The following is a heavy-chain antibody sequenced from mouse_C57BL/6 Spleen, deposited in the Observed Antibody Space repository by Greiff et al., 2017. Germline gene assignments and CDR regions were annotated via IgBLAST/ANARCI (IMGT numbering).Heavy chain of an antibody. CDR1: GYAFSSSW. V-gene: IGHV1-82*01. Sequence: VQLQQSGPELVKPGASVKISCKASGYAFSSSWMNWVKQRPGKGLEWIGRIYPGDGDTNYNGKFKGKATLTADKSSSTAYMQLSSLTSEDSAVYFCARWLDYYGSSYGYFDVWGTGTTVTVSS. D-gene: IGHD1-1*01. CDR3: ARWLDYYGSSYGYFDV. CDR2: IYPGDGDT. J-gene: IGHJ1*03.